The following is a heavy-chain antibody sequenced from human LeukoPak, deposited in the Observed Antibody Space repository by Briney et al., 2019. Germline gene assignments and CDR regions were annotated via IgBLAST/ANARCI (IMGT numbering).Heavy chain of an antibody. CDR3: ARPGYCSGGSCADWFDS. CDR1: GYTFTGYY. Sequence: GASVKLSCKASGYTFTGYYMHWKRQAPGQGLEWMGWIDPNTAGTNFAQKFQGRVSMTRDTSINTAYLELSRLRSDDTAVYYCARPGYCSGGSCADWFDSWGQGTLVTVSS. V-gene: IGHV1-2*02. D-gene: IGHD2-15*01. J-gene: IGHJ5*01. CDR2: IDPNTAGT.